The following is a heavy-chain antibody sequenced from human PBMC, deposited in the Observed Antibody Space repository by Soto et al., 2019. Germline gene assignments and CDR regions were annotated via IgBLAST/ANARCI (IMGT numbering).Heavy chain of an antibody. V-gene: IGHV1-18*01. J-gene: IGHJ4*02. CDR3: ARDGHGGYVSDFDY. D-gene: IGHD5-12*01. CDR2: ISAYNGNT. CDR1: GYTFTSYG. Sequence: ASVKVSCKASGYTFTSYGIGWVRQAPGQGLERMGWISAYNGNTNYAQKLQGRVTMTTDTSTSTAYMELRSLRSDDTAVYYCARDGHGGYVSDFDYWGQGTLVTVSS.